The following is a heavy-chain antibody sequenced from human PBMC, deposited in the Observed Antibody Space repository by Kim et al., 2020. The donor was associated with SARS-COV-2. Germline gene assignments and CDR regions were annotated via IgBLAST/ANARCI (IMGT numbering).Heavy chain of an antibody. J-gene: IGHJ6*02. CDR1: GFTVSSNY. Sequence: GGSLRLSCAASGFTVSSNYMSWVRQAPGKGLEWVSVIYSGGSTYYADSVKGRFTISRDNSKNTLYLQMNSLRAEDTAVYYCARAGGSGSYYKYYYYGMDVWGQGTTVTVSS. CDR2: IYSGGST. V-gene: IGHV3-66*01. CDR3: ARAGGSGSYYKYYYYGMDV. D-gene: IGHD3-10*01.